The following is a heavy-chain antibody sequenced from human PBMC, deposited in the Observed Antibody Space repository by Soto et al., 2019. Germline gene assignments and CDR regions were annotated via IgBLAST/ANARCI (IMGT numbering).Heavy chain of an antibody. CDR3: VRISYYYGSGSYPNFDY. D-gene: IGHD3-10*01. J-gene: IGHJ4*02. V-gene: IGHV4-59*08. CDR1: GGSISSYY. CDR2: IYYSGST. Sequence: SETLSLTCTVSGGSISSYYWSWIRQPPGKGLEWIGYIYYSGSTNYNPSLKSRVTISVDTSKNQFSLKLSSVTAADTAVYYCVRISYYYGSGSYPNFDYWGQGTLVTVSS.